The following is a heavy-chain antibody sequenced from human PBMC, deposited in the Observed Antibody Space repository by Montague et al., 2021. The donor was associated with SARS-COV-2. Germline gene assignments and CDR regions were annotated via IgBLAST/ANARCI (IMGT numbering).Heavy chain of an antibody. V-gene: IGHV4-59*01. CDR1: GASMKSYY. CDR3: ARVEGMIGGITHFDY. CDR2: TYYSGST. D-gene: IGHD2-21*01. J-gene: IGHJ4*02. Sequence: SKTLSLTCSVSGASMKSYYWTWVRQSPGKGLQWIGYTYYSGSTSYDPSLQSRLTMTVDTSKNQFTLRLMSVTAADSAVYYCARVEGMIGGITHFDYWGQGLPVTVSS.